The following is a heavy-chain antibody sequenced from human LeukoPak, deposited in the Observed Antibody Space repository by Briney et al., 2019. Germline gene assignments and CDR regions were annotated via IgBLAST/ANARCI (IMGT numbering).Heavy chain of an antibody. CDR3: ASSPQGKNGMDV. CDR2: MNPNSGNT. V-gene: IGHV1-8*01. CDR1: GYTFTSYD. J-gene: IGHJ6*02. Sequence: GASVKVSCKASGYTFTSYDINWVRQATGQGLEWMGWMNPNSGNTGYAQKFQGRVTMTRNTSISTAYMELSGLRSEDTAVYYCASSPQGKNGMDVWGQGTTVTVSS.